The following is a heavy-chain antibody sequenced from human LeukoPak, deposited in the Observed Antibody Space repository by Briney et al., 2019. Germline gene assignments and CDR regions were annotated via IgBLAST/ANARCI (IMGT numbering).Heavy chain of an antibody. D-gene: IGHD1-26*01. V-gene: IGHV3-30-3*01. CDR2: ISHDGSDK. Sequence: GRSLRLSCAASGFTFGNYAIHWVRQAPGKGLEWVSFISHDGSDKYYADSVKGRFTISRDNSKNTLYLQMDSLRAEDTAVFYCARDRYSGSYGGYFDYWGQGTLVTVSS. CDR1: GFTFGNYA. J-gene: IGHJ4*02. CDR3: ARDRYSGSYGGYFDY.